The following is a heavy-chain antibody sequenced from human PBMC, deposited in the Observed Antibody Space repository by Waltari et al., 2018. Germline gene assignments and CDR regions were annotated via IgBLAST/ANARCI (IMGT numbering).Heavy chain of an antibody. Sequence: QVQLQQWGAGLLKPSETLSLTCAVYGGSFSGYYWSWIRQPPGKGLEWIGEINHSGSANYNPSLKSRVTISVATSKNQFSLKLSSVTAADTAVYYCARRGGLWFGTINWFDPWGQGTLVTVSS. V-gene: IGHV4-34*01. D-gene: IGHD3-10*01. J-gene: IGHJ5*02. CDR3: ARRGGLWFGTINWFDP. CDR2: INHSGSA. CDR1: GGSFSGYY.